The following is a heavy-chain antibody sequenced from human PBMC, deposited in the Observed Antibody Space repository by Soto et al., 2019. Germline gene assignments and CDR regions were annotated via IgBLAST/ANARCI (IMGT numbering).Heavy chain of an antibody. J-gene: IGHJ2*01. D-gene: IGHD4-4*01. CDR3: ERDLWFSNVRRNYYFDY. CDR1: RFTFSTYA. CDR2: VSSDGTIK. Sequence: QVQLVESGGGVVQPGRSLRLSCAASRFTFSTYAMHWVRQAPGKGLAWVAVVSSDGTIKYYADSVKGRFTISRDNTDNTINVQMESLRVEDKDVYYCERDLWFSNVRRNYYFDYWGRGTLVTVSS. V-gene: IGHV3-30-3*01.